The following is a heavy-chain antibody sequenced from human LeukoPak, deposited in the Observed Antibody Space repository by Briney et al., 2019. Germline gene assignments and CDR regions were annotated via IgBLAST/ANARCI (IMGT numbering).Heavy chain of an antibody. CDR1: GGSFSGYY. V-gene: IGHV4-34*09. D-gene: IGHD2-15*01. Sequence: SETLSLTCAVYGGSFSGYYWSWIRQPPGKGLEWIGEINHSGSTYYNPSLKSRVTISVDTSKNQFSLKLSSVTAADTAVYYCARTCSGGSCQTLDAFDIWGQGTMVTVSS. CDR3: ARTCSGGSCQTLDAFDI. CDR2: INHSGST. J-gene: IGHJ3*02.